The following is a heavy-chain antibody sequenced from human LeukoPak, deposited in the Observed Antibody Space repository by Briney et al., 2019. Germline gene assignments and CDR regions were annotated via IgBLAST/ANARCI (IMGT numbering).Heavy chain of an antibody. V-gene: IGHV4-38-2*02. CDR1: AYSITNGYY. Sequence: PSETLSLTCSVSAYSITNGYYWGWIRQPPGKGLEWIGSIYHSGSTYYSPSFKSRVTISADTSKNQFSLKLSSVTAADTAVYYCAGRPRSYYYYMDVWGKGTTVTVSS. J-gene: IGHJ6*03. CDR3: AGRPRSYYYYMDV. CDR2: IYHSGST. D-gene: IGHD1-26*01.